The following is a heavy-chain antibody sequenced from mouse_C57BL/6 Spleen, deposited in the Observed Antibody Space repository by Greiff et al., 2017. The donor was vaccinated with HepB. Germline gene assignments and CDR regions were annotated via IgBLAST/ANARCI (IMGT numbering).Heavy chain of an antibody. Sequence: QVQLQQSGAELVRPGASVTLSCKASGYTFTDYEMHWVKQTPVHGLEWIGAIDPETGGPAYNQKFKGKAILTADKSSSTAYMELRSLTSEDSAVYYCTSDLYYWGQGTTLTVSS. V-gene: IGHV1-15*01. CDR3: TSDLYY. CDR1: GYTFTDYE. J-gene: IGHJ2*01. CDR2: IDPETGGP.